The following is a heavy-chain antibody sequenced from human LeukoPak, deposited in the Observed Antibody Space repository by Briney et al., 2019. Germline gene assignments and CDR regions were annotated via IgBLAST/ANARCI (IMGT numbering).Heavy chain of an antibody. J-gene: IGHJ4*02. V-gene: IGHV3-48*04. CDR2: ISPSGSTK. CDR1: GFTFSNHG. D-gene: IGHD6-19*01. Sequence: GGSLRLSCAASGFTFSNHGMSWVRQAPGKGPEWVSNISPSGSTKYYADSVKGRFTVSRDNAKNSLYLQMNSLRAGDTGVYYCTKLAVASADSWGQGTLVTVSS. CDR3: TKLAVASADS.